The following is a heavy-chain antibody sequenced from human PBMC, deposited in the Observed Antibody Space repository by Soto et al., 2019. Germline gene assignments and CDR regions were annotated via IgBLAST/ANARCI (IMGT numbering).Heavy chain of an antibody. D-gene: IGHD4-17*01. J-gene: IGHJ4*02. Sequence: PGGSLRLSCAASGFTFSSYGMHWVRQAPGKGLEWVAVISYDGSNKYYADSVKGRFTISRDNSKNTLYLQMNSLRAEDTAVYYCAKDYALLGVCDYWGQGTLVTVSS. CDR3: AKDYALLGVCDY. V-gene: IGHV3-30*18. CDR2: ISYDGSNK. CDR1: GFTFSSYG.